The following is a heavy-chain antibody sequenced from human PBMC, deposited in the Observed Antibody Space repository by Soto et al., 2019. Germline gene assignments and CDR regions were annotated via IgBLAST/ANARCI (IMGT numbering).Heavy chain of an antibody. J-gene: IGHJ3*02. CDR1: GYTFTSYG. Sequence: ASVKVSCKASGYTFTSYGINWVRQAPGQGLEWMGWVSAYNGNTNYAQKLQGRVTMTTDTSTSTAYMELRSLRSDDTAVYYCSRGGFGDIVVVVAATRSFDIWGQGTMVTVSS. V-gene: IGHV1-18*01. D-gene: IGHD2-15*01. CDR2: VSAYNGNT. CDR3: SRGGFGDIVVVVAATRSFDI.